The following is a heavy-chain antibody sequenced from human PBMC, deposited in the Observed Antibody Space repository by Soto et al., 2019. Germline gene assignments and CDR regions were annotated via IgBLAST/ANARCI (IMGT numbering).Heavy chain of an antibody. Sequence: LSPTCSVSVGSISSYYWSWIRQPAGKGLEWIGRIYTSGSINYNPSLKSRVTMSVATSKNQFSLKLSSVTAADTAVYYCARTVWYYYGMDVWGQGTTVTVSS. V-gene: IGHV4-4*07. CDR2: IYTSGSI. D-gene: IGHD3-16*01. J-gene: IGHJ6*02. CDR1: VGSISSYY. CDR3: ARTVWYYYGMDV.